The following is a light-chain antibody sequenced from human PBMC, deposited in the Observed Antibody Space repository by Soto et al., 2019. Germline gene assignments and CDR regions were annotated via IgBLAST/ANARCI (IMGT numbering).Light chain of an antibody. V-gene: IGKV1-9*01. CDR2: AAS. J-gene: IGKJ3*01. CDR3: QQLNSYPLFT. Sequence: DIQLTQSPSFLSASVGDRVTITCRASQGISSYLAWYQQKPGKAPKLLIYAASTLQSGVPSRFSGGGSGTEFTLTISRLQPEDFATYYCQQLNSYPLFTFGPGTKVDIK. CDR1: QGISSY.